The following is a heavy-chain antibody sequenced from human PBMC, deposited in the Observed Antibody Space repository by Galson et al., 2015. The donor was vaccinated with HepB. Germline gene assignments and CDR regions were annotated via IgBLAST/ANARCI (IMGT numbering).Heavy chain of an antibody. CDR2: VNPKSGNT. J-gene: IGHJ2*01. V-gene: IGHV1-8*01. CDR3: ARGYNLSDKGEYFDL. D-gene: IGHD1-20*01. Sequence: SVKVSCKASGYSFTSFDINWVRQVPGQGLEWMGWVNPKSGNTGYAQSLQGRVTMTRNTSISTAYVELSRLRSEDTAVYFCARGYNLSDKGEYFDLWGRGTLVTVSS. CDR1: GYSFTSFD.